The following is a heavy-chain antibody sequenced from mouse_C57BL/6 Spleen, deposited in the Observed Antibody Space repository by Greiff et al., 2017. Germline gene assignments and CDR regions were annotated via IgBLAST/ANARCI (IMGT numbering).Heavy chain of an antibody. CDR2: IDPSDSET. V-gene: IGHV1-52*01. Sequence: VQLQQPGAELVRPGSSVKLSCKASGYTFTSYWMHWVKQRPIQGLEWIGNIDPSDSETHYNQKFKDKATLTVDKSSSTAYMQLSSLTSEDSAVYYCARGSLDYGSRYGFAYWGQGTLVTVSA. D-gene: IGHD1-1*01. J-gene: IGHJ3*01. CDR1: GYTFTSYW. CDR3: ARGSLDYGSRYGFAY.